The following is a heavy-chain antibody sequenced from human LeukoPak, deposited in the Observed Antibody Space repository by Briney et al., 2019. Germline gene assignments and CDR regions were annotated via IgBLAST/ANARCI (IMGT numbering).Heavy chain of an antibody. J-gene: IGHJ3*02. Sequence: SETLSLTCTVSGGSISSYYWSWIRQPPGQGRKGIWDIYYIGSTNYHPSLKSRVTISVDTSKNQFALKLSSVTAADTAVYYCARSRGVPGVDAFDIWGQGTMVTVSS. CDR3: ARSRGVPGVDAFDI. CDR2: IYYIGST. V-gene: IGHV4-59*08. CDR1: GGSISSYY. D-gene: IGHD6-13*01.